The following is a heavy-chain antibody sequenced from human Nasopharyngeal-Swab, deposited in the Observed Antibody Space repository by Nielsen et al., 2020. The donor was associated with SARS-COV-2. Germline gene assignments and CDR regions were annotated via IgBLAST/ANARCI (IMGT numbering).Heavy chain of an antibody. D-gene: IGHD5-24*01. CDR2: MNPNSGNP. CDR3: ARAPTNYYYYYMDV. J-gene: IGHJ6*03. V-gene: IGHV1-8*01. Sequence: ASVKVSCTASGYTFTSYDINWLRQATGQGLEWMGWMNPNSGNPGYAQKFQGRVTMTRNTSISTAYMELSSMRSEDTAVYYCARAPTNYYYYYMDVWGKGTTVTVSS. CDR1: GYTFTSYD.